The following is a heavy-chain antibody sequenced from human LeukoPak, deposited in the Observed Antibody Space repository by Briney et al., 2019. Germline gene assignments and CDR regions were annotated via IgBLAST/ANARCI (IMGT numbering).Heavy chain of an antibody. CDR1: GFTFSSYA. D-gene: IGHD3-9*01. J-gene: IGHJ4*02. V-gene: IGHV3-23*01. CDR2: ISGSGGST. Sequence: TGGSLRLSCAASGFTFSSYAMSWVRQAPGKGLEWVSAISGSGGSTYYADSVKGRFTISRDNSKNTLYLQMNSLRAEDTAVYYCANGGPSDIFTGYNRDYWGQGTLVTVSS. CDR3: ANGGPSDIFTGYNRDY.